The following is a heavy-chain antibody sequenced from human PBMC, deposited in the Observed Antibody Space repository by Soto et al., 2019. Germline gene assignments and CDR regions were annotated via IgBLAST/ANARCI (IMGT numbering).Heavy chain of an antibody. CDR2: VNAANGNT. D-gene: IGHD5-12*01. CDR3: ARSPYSGYNPYYFDY. CDR1: GYTFTHYA. J-gene: IGHJ4*02. V-gene: IGHV1-3*01. Sequence: EASVKVSCKASGYTFTHYAFHWVRQAPGQRLEWMGWVNAANGNTKYSQNFQGRVTITRDISASTAYMDLSSLRSEDTAVYYCARSPYSGYNPYYFDYWGQGTLVTISS.